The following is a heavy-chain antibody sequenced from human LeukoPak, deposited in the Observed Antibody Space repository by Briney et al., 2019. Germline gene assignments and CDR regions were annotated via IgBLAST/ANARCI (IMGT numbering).Heavy chain of an antibody. CDR2: ISGSGGST. J-gene: IGHJ3*02. CDR1: GFTFSSYA. V-gene: IGHV3-23*01. Sequence: GGSLRLSCAASGFTFSSYAMSWVRQAPGKGLEWVSAISGSGGSTYYADSVKGRFTISRDNAKNSLYLQMNSLRAEDTAVYYCARAATRREWLDAFDIWGQGTMVTVSS. D-gene: IGHD6-6*01. CDR3: ARAATRREWLDAFDI.